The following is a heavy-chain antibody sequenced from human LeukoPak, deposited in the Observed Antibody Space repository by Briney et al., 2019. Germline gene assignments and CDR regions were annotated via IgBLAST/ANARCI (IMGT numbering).Heavy chain of an antibody. J-gene: IGHJ5*02. V-gene: IGHV1-46*01. Sequence: ASVKVSCKASGYTFTSYYMHWVRQAPGQGLEWMGIINPSGGNTSYAQKFQGRVTMTRDTSTSTVYMELSSLRSEDTAVYYCAREGVGIVATMDRHRPPYNWFDPWGQGTLVTVSS. D-gene: IGHD5-12*01. CDR2: INPSGGNT. CDR1: GYTFTSYY. CDR3: AREGVGIVATMDRHRPPYNWFDP.